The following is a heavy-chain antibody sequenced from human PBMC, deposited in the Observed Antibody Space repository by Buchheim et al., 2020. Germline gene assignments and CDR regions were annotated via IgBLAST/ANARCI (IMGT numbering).Heavy chain of an antibody. V-gene: IGHV3-7*01. CDR2: IKQDGSEK. D-gene: IGHD3-3*01. CDR3: ARGPPYYDPRHWFDP. J-gene: IGHJ5*02. Sequence: EVQLVESGGGLVQPGGSLRLSCAASGFTFSSYWMSWVRQAPGKGLEWVANIKQDGSEKYYVDSVKGRFTISRDNAKKSLYLQMNSLRAEDTAVYYCARGPPYYDPRHWFDPWGQGTL. CDR1: GFTFSSYW.